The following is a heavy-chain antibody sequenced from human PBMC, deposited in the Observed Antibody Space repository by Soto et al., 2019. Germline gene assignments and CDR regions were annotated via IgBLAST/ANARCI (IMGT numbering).Heavy chain of an antibody. J-gene: IGHJ4*02. Sequence: PSETLSLTCTVSGGSISSYYWSWIRQPPGKGLEWIGYIYYSGSTNYNPSLESRVTISVDTSKNQFSLKLSSVTAADTAVYYCARVRGYSYGYGLFDYWGQGTLVTVSS. D-gene: IGHD5-18*01. V-gene: IGHV4-59*01. CDR3: ARVRGYSYGYGLFDY. CDR2: IYYSGST. CDR1: GGSISSYY.